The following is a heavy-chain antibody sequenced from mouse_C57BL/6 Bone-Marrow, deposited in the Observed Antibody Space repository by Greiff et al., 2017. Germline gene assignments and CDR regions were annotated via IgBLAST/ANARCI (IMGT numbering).Heavy chain of an antibody. V-gene: IGHV1-61*01. Sequence: QVHVKQPGAELVRPGSSVQLSCKASGYTFTSYWMDLVKQRPGQGLEWIGNIYPSDSETHYNQKFKDKATLTVDKSSSTAYMQLSSLTSEDSAVYYWARPYFDVWGTGTTVTVSS. CDR3: ARPYFDV. CDR1: GYTFTSYW. J-gene: IGHJ1*03. CDR2: IYPSDSET.